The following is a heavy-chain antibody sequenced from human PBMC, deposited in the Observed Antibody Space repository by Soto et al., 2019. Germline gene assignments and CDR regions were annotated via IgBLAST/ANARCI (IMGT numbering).Heavy chain of an antibody. CDR1: GFTFSSYA. CDR2: ISSNGGST. CDR3: VKATYYYDSSGYSNWFDP. V-gene: IGHV3-64D*06. Sequence: VGSLRLSCSASGFTFSSYAMHWVRQAPGKGLEYVSAISSNGGSTYYADSVKGRFTISRDNSKNTLYLQMSSLRAEDTAVYYCVKATYYYDSSGYSNWFDPWAREPWSPYPQ. J-gene: IGHJ5*02. D-gene: IGHD3-22*01.